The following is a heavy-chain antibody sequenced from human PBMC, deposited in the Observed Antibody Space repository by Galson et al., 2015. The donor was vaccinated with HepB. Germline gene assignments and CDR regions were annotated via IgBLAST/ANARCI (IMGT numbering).Heavy chain of an antibody. D-gene: IGHD3-22*01. Sequence: SLRLSCAASGFTFSDYYMSWIRQAPGKGLEWISYISSSSSYTNYADSVKGRFTISRDNAKNSLYLQMNSLRAEDTAVYYCARDQGDDSSGYAAYNWFDPWGQGTPVTVSS. J-gene: IGHJ5*02. CDR2: ISSSSSYT. CDR1: GFTFSDYY. CDR3: ARDQGDDSSGYAAYNWFDP. V-gene: IGHV3-11*06.